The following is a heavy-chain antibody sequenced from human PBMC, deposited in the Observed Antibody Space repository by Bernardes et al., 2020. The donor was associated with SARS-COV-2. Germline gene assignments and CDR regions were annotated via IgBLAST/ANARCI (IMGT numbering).Heavy chain of an antibody. CDR1: GFTFSSHW. D-gene: IGHD2-8*01. V-gene: IGHV3-74*01. CDR3: ARDLGYCTNGICSP. J-gene: IGHJ4*02. Sequence: GGSLRLSCAASGFTFSSHWMHWVRQPPGKGLVWVSRINAEGSSTNYADSVKGRFTISRDNAKNTLYLQMNSLRDDDTAVYYCARDLGYCTNGICSPWGQGTLVTVSS. CDR2: INAEGSST.